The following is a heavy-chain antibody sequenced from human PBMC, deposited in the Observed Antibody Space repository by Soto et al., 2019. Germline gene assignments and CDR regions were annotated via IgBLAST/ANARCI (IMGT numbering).Heavy chain of an antibody. D-gene: IGHD3-10*01. J-gene: IGHJ4*02. CDR3: ARPHRSGSRPLGY. Sequence: GASLKVSCKASGYTFTGYYMHWVRQAPGQGLEWMGWINPNSGGTNYAQKFQGRVTMTRDTSISTAYMELSRLRSDDTAVYYCARPHRSGSRPLGYWGQGTLVTVSS. CDR2: INPNSGGT. CDR1: GYTFTGYY. V-gene: IGHV1-2*02.